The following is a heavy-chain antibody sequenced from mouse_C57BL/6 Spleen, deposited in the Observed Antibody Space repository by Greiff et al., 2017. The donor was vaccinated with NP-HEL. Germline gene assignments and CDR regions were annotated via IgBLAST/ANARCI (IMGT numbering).Heavy chain of an antibody. J-gene: IGHJ3*01. Sequence: QVQLQQSGAELARPGASVKLSCKASGYTFTSYGISWVKQRTGQGLEWIGEIYPRSGNTYYNEKFKGKATLTADKSSSTAYMELRSLTSEDSAVYFCARWEDYYGSSYSFAYWGQGTLVTVSA. CDR3: ARWEDYYGSSYSFAY. CDR1: GYTFTSYG. V-gene: IGHV1-81*01. CDR2: IYPRSGNT. D-gene: IGHD1-1*01.